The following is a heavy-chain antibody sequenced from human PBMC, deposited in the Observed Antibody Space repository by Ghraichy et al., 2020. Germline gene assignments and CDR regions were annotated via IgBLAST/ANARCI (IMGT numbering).Heavy chain of an antibody. CDR3: AKDGSGSGWPESDY. J-gene: IGHJ4*02. V-gene: IGHV3-23*01. D-gene: IGHD6-19*01. CDR1: GFAFGFYA. CDR2: IGGSDGST. Sequence: GGSLRLSCAASGFAFGFYAMSWVRQAPGKGLEWVSSIGGSDGSTYYADSVKGRFTISRDTSKNTLFLQMNSLKAEDTAVYCAKDGSGSGWPESDYWGQGTLVTVSS.